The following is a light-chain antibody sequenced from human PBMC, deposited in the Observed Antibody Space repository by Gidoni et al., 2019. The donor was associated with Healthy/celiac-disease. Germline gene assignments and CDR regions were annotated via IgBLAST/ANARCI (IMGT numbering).Light chain of an antibody. CDR3: QSYDSSLSGVV. V-gene: IGLV1-40*01. CDR2: GNS. J-gene: IGLJ2*01. Sequence: SVLTHPPPVSGAPGQRVTISCTGSSSNIGAGYDVHWYQQLPGTAPKLLIYGNSNRPSGVPDRFSGSKSGTSASLAITGLQAEDEADYYCQSYDSSLSGVVFGGGTKLTVL. CDR1: SSNIGAGYD.